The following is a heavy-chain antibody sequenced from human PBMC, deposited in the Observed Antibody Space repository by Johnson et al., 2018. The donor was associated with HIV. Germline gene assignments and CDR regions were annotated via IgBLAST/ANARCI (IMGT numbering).Heavy chain of an antibody. CDR3: ASSSVFYGANFNPFEM. CDR2: IYGGGST. D-gene: IGHD4-23*01. Sequence: VQLVETGGDLVQPGGSLRLSCAASGFAVSSNTMSWVRQAPGKGLEWVSLIYGGGSTFYADSVKGRFTIPKENSKNMVYHQMNSLRAEDTAVYHCASSSVFYGANFNPFEMWGQGTMVTVSS. J-gene: IGHJ3*02. V-gene: IGHV3-53*02. CDR1: GFAVSSNT.